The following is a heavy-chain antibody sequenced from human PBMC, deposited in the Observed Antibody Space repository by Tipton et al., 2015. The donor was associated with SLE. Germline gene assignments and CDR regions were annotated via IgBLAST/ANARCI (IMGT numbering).Heavy chain of an antibody. CDR2: ISGSGGST. CDR1: GFTFSSYG. CDR3: AMSTYGDYVFDY. J-gene: IGHJ4*02. D-gene: IGHD4-17*01. Sequence: SLRLSCAASGFTFSSYGMHWVRQAPGKGLEWVSAISGSGGSTYYADSVKGRFTISRDNSKNTLYLQMNSLRAEDTAVYYCAMSTYGDYVFDYWGQGILVTVSS. V-gene: IGHV3-23*01.